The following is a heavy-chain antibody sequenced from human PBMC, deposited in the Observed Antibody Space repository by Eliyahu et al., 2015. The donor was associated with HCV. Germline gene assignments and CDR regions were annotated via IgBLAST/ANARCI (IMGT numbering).Heavy chain of an antibody. V-gene: IGHV1-69*01. CDR1: GGTFXSHA. D-gene: IGHD4-17*01. Sequence: QVQLVQSGAEVKKPGSSVKVSCKASGGTFXSHAISWVRQAPGQGLXWMGGIIPIFGTANYAQNFQGRLTITADESTSTAYMELSSLRSEDTAVYYCAKGPNYGDYIWGQGTLVTVSS. CDR3: AKGPNYGDYI. J-gene: IGHJ4*02. CDR2: IIPIFGTA.